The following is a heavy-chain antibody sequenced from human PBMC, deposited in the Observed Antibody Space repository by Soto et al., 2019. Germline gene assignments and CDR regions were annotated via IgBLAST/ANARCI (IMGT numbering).Heavy chain of an antibody. Sequence: QVQLQESGPGLVKPSETLSLTCTVSGGSISSYYWSWIRQPPGKGLEWIGYIYYSGSTNYNPSLKSRVTISVDTSKNQFSLKLSSVTAADTAVYHCARDREAVAGEVYYYYGMDVWGQGTTVTVSS. CDR2: IYYSGST. V-gene: IGHV4-59*01. J-gene: IGHJ6*02. D-gene: IGHD6-19*01. CDR3: ARDREAVAGEVYYYYGMDV. CDR1: GGSISSYY.